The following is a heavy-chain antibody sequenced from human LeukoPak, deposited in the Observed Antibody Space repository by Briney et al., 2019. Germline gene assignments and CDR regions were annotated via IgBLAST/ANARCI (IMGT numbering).Heavy chain of an antibody. CDR3: ARAKTYYYDSSGYYFDY. D-gene: IGHD3-22*01. CDR1: GFTSSSYW. Sequence: GGSLRLSCAASGFTSSSYWMSWVRQAPGKGLEWVANIKQDGSEKYYVDSVKGRFTISRDNAKNSLYLQMNSLRAEDTAVYYCARAKTYYYDSSGYYFDYWGQGTLVTVSS. CDR2: IKQDGSEK. V-gene: IGHV3-7*01. J-gene: IGHJ4*02.